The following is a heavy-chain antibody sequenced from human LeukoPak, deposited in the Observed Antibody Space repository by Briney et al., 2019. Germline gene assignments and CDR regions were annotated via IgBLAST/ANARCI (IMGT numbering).Heavy chain of an antibody. D-gene: IGHD2-2*01. J-gene: IGHJ4*02. CDR1: GCTFTSYG. V-gene: IGHV1-2*02. CDR2: INPNSGGT. CDR3: ARADCISTCCYRDGTVFHY. Sequence: SVKSSSQAAGCTFTSYGISWGRRAPGQGLEWMGWINPNSGGTSYTQKFQGRVTMTRDTSVSTAYMELNTLRSDDTGVYYCARADCISTCCYRDGTVFHYWGQGTLVTVSS.